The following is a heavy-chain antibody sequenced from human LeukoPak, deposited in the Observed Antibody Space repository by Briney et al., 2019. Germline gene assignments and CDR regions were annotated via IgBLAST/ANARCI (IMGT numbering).Heavy chain of an antibody. J-gene: IGHJ6*02. CDR3: VRYDFWSGYYYGMDV. V-gene: IGHV1-8*01. CDR1: GYTFTSYD. Sequence: ASVKVSCKASGYTFTSYDIHWVRQATGQGLEWMGWMNPNSGNTGYAQKFQGRVTMTRNTSISTAYMELSSLRSEDTAVYYCVRYDFWSGYYYGMDVWGQGTTVTASS. D-gene: IGHD3-3*01. CDR2: MNPNSGNT.